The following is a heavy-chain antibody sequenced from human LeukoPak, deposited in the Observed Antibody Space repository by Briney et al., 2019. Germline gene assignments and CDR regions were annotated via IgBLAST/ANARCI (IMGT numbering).Heavy chain of an antibody. CDR3: AKGTSSWHEFDY. Sequence: QSGGSLRLSCAASGFTFSTYGMHWVRQAPGKGLEWVAFIRYDGSIKYYADSVKGRFTISRDYAKNTLYLQMNSLRAEDTAFYYCAKGTSSWHEFDYWGQGTLVTVSS. CDR1: GFTFSTYG. CDR2: IRYDGSIK. V-gene: IGHV3-30*02. D-gene: IGHD6-13*01. J-gene: IGHJ4*02.